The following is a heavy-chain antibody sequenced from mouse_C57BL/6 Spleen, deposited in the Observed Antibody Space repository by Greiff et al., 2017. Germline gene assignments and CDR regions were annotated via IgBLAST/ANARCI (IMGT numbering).Heavy chain of an antibody. V-gene: IGHV1-42*01. CDR2: INPSTGGT. CDR1: GYSFTGYY. J-gene: IGHJ2*01. Sequence: EVQLVESGPELVKPGASVKISCKASGYSFTGYYMNWVKQSPEKSLEWIGEINPSTGGTTYNQKFKAKATLTVDKSSSTAYMQLKSLTSEDSAVYYCARSGFITTVVASDYWGQGTTLTVSS. CDR3: ARSGFITTVVASDY. D-gene: IGHD1-1*01.